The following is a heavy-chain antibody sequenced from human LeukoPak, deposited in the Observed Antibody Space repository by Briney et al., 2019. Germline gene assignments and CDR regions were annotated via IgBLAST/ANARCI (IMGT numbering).Heavy chain of an antibody. J-gene: IGHJ4*02. Sequence: GSLRLSCAASGFTVSSNYMSWVRQAPGKGLEWVSTISGNGGTTYYADSVKGRFTISRDNSKNTLYLQMNSLRAEDTAVYYCAKNGLWSGYYFDYWGQGTLVTVSS. V-gene: IGHV3-23*01. CDR3: AKNGLWSGYYFDY. CDR1: GFTVSSNY. D-gene: IGHD3-3*01. CDR2: ISGNGGTT.